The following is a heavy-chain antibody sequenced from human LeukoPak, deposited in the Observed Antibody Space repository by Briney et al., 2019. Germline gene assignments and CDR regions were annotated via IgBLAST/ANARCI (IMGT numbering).Heavy chain of an antibody. CDR1: GYSISTSYY. CDR2: IYHSGNT. Sequence: SETLSLTCTVSGYSISTSYYWGWIRQPPGKGLEWIGSIYHSGNTYYNPSLKSRVTISVDASKNQFSLKLNSVTAADTAVYYCARAGYGDSDFDYWGQGTLVTVSS. D-gene: IGHD4-17*01. V-gene: IGHV4-38-2*02. J-gene: IGHJ4*02. CDR3: ARAGYGDSDFDY.